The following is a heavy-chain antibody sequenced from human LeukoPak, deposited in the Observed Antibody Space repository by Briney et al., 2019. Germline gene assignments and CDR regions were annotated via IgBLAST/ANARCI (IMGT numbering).Heavy chain of an antibody. Sequence: EASVKVSCKASGYIFTTYAIHWVRQAPGQRLEWMGWINAGNGDTIYSQRFQGRVTITRDTSASTVYMELSSLISEDTAVYYCARDPVGSISGYFDYWGQGTLVTVSS. J-gene: IGHJ4*02. V-gene: IGHV1-3*01. CDR2: INAGNGDT. D-gene: IGHD1-20*01. CDR3: ARDPVGSISGYFDY. CDR1: GYIFTTYA.